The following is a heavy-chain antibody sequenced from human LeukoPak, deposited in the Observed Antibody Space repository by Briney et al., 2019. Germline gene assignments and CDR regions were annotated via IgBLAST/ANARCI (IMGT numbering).Heavy chain of an antibody. J-gene: IGHJ4*02. V-gene: IGHV4-59*08. D-gene: IGHD6-19*01. Sequence: PSETLSLTCTVSGGSINSHYWSWIRQPPGKGLEWIGDTYYKGNTNYNPSLKSRVTISVDTSKNHLSLKLTSVLAADTAIYYCVRRDNTGWNYFDYWGQGILVTVSS. CDR1: GGSINSHY. CDR3: VRRDNTGWNYFDY. CDR2: TYYKGNT.